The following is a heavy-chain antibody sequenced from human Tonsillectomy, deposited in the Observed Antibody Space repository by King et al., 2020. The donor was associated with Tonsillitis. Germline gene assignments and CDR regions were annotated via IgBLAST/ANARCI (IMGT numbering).Heavy chain of an antibody. Sequence: QLVQSGAEVKKPGATVKISCKVSGYTFTDYYMHWVQQAPGKGLEWMGLVDPEDGETIYAEKCQGRVTITAGTSTDTAYMEPSSLRSEDTAVYYCATDPKFVHDLGYFQHWGQGNLVTVSS. V-gene: IGHV1-69-2*01. CDR3: ATDPKFVHDLGYFQH. J-gene: IGHJ1*01. D-gene: IGHD3-3*01. CDR1: GYTFTDYY. CDR2: VDPEDGET.